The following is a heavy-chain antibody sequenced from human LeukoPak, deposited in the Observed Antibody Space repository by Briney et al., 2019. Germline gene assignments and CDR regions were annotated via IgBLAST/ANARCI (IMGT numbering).Heavy chain of an antibody. V-gene: IGHV3-21*01. CDR2: ISSSSSYI. CDR1: GFTFSSYS. Sequence: GGSLRLSCAASGFTFSSYSMNWVRQAPRKGLEWVSSISSSSSYISDADSVKGRSTTSRDNAKNSLYLQMNSLRAEDTAVYYCACFNWFDPWGQGTLVTVSS. J-gene: IGHJ5*02. CDR3: ACFNWFDP. D-gene: IGHD3-16*01.